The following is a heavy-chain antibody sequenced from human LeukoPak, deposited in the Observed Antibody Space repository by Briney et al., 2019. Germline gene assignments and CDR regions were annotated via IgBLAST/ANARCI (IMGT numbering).Heavy chain of an antibody. V-gene: IGHV3-72*01. Sequence: GGSLRLSCAASGFTFSDHFMDWVRQAPGKGLEWVGRIRNKANRYSSEYAASVKGRFTISRDDSKNSLHLQMNSLKTEDTAVYYCVRVFSGLDYWGQGTLVTVSS. CDR1: GFTFSDHF. J-gene: IGHJ4*02. CDR3: VRVFSGLDY. D-gene: IGHD2-15*01. CDR2: IRNKANRYSS.